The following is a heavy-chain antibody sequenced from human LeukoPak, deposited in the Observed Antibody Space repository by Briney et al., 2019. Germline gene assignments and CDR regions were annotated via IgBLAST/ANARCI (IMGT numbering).Heavy chain of an antibody. CDR3: ARDKINDAFDI. Sequence: PSETLSLTCTVSGGPISSGDYYWSWIRQPPGKGLEWIGYIYYSGSTYYNPSLKSRVTISVDTSKNQFSLKLSSVTAADTAVYYCARDKINDAFDIWGQGTMVTVSS. CDR1: GGPISSGDYY. V-gene: IGHV4-30-4*01. J-gene: IGHJ3*02. CDR2: IYYSGST.